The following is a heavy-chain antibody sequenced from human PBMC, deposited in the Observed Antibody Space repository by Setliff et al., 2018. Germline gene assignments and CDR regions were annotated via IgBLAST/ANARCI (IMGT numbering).Heavy chain of an antibody. CDR2: IRYDGSNK. CDR1: GFTFSSYA. Sequence: PGGSLRLSCAASGFTFSSYAMHWVRQAPGKGLEWVSFIRYDGSNKYYADSVKGRFTISRDNSKNTLYLQMNSLRAEDTAVYYCARDDYGDYFGASNIDYWGQGTLVTVSS. V-gene: IGHV3-30*02. D-gene: IGHD4-17*01. CDR3: ARDDYGDYFGASNIDY. J-gene: IGHJ4*02.